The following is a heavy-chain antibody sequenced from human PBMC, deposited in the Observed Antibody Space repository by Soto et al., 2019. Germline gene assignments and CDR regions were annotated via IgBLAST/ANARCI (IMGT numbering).Heavy chain of an antibody. J-gene: IGHJ4*02. CDR2: MSYDGSNK. V-gene: IGHV3-30*18. D-gene: IGHD6-13*01. CDR1: GFTLSSYV. Sequence: ASGGGVVQPGRSLRLSFAASGFTLSSYVMPWFRHAPGTGLEWVAVMSYDGSNKYYADSVKGRFTISRDNSNNTLYLQMNIMRAEYMAVYYCAKELGGSSCAFDYWGQGTLVTVSS. CDR3: AKELGGSSCAFDY.